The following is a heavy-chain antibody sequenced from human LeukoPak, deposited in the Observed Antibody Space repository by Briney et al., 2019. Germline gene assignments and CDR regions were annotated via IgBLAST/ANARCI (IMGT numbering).Heavy chain of an antibody. J-gene: IGHJ4*02. Sequence: SETLSLTCAVYGGSFSGYYWSWIRQPPGKGLEWIGEINHSGSTNYNPSLKSRVTISEDTSKNQLSLKLGSVTAADTAVYYCASHSSGSGGAFHYWGQGTPVTVSS. D-gene: IGHD6-19*01. CDR1: GGSFSGYY. CDR3: ASHSSGSGGAFHY. V-gene: IGHV4-34*01. CDR2: INHSGST.